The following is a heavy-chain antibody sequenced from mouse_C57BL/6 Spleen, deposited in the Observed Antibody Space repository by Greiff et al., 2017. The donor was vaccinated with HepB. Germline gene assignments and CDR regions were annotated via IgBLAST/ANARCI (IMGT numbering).Heavy chain of an antibody. D-gene: IGHD2-4*01. V-gene: IGHV1-64*01. J-gene: IGHJ1*03. CDR3: ARSWDYDGFDV. CDR1: GYTFTSYW. CDR2: IHPNSGST. Sequence: QVQLQQPGAELVKPGASVKLSCKASGYTFTSYWMHWVKQRPGQGLEWIGMIHPNSGSTNYNEKFKSKATLTVDKSSSTAYMQLSSLTSEDSAVYYCARSWDYDGFDVWGTGTTVTVSS.